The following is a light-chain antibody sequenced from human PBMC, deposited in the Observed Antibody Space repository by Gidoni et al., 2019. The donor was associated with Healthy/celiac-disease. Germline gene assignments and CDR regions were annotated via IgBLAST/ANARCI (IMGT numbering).Light chain of an antibody. Sequence: IRMTQSPSSLSASTGDRVTITCRASQGISSYVAWYQQKPGKAPKLLIYAASTLQSGVPSRFSGSGSGTDFTLTISCLQSEDFATYYCQQYYSYPYTFGQGTKLEIK. CDR3: QQYYSYPYT. V-gene: IGKV1-8*01. CDR1: QGISSY. J-gene: IGKJ2*01. CDR2: AAS.